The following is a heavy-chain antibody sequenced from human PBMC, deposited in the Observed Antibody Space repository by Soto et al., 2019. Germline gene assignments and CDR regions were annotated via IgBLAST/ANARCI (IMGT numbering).Heavy chain of an antibody. V-gene: IGHV3-23*01. CDR3: AKEMGDYYDSSGSWFDP. CDR1: GFTFSSYV. J-gene: IGHJ5*02. Sequence: GGSLRLSCAASGFTFSSYVMSWVRQAPGKGLEWVSGISGSGDNTYYADSVKGRFTISRDNSKNTLFLQMNSLRAEDTALYFCAKEMGDYYDSSGSWFDPWGQGTLVTVSS. D-gene: IGHD3-22*01. CDR2: ISGSGDNT.